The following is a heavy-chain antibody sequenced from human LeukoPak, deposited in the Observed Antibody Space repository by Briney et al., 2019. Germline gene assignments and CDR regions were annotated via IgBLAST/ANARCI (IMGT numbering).Heavy chain of an antibody. D-gene: IGHD3-22*01. CDR2: IYYSGNT. Sequence: SETLSLTCTVSGGSISSRSYYWGWIRQPPGKGLEWIGSIYYSGNTYYNPSLKSRVTISVDTSKNQFSLKLSSVTAADTAVYYCARRFSGYYVWFDPWGQGTLVTVSS. J-gene: IGHJ5*02. CDR1: GGSISSRSYY. V-gene: IGHV4-39*07. CDR3: ARRFSGYYVWFDP.